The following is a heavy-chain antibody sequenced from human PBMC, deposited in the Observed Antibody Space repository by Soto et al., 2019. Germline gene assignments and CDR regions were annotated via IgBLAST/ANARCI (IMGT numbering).Heavy chain of an antibody. V-gene: IGHV1-8*01. D-gene: IGHD2-21*02. CDR1: GYTFTDFD. CDR2: MNPRSGNT. J-gene: IGHJ6*03. Sequence: QEQLVQSGAEVKKPGASVKVSCKASGYTFTDFDITWVRQATGQGLEWMGWMNPRSGNTGFTDKVEGRVTLTRDTSTTTAYMELSDLTSEDTAVYFCARGGALTAGYYYYYMDVWGSGTAVTVSS. CDR3: ARGGALTAGYYYYYMDV.